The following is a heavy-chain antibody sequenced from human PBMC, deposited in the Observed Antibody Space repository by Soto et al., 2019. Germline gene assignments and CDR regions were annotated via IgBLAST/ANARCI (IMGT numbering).Heavy chain of an antibody. J-gene: IGHJ4*02. CDR3: ARATTNFEY. D-gene: IGHD1-26*01. CDR2: IYYSGST. CDR1: GGSISSYY. Sequence: PSETLSLTCTVSGGSISSYYWSWIRQPPGKGLEWIGYIYYSGSTNYNPSLKSRVTISVDTSKNQFSLKLSSVTAADTAVYYCARATTNFEYWGQGTRVTVSS. V-gene: IGHV4-59*01.